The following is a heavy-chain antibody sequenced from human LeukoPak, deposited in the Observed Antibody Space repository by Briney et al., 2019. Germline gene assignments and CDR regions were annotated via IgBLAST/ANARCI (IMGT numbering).Heavy chain of an antibody. CDR3: ARGSWIRDIVVVVAAPAYAFDI. Sequence: ASVKVSCKASGYTFTSYDINWVRQATGQGLEWMGWMNPNSGGTNYAQKFQGRVTMTRNTSISTAYMELSSLRSEDTAVYYCARGSWIRDIVVVVAAPAYAFDIWGQGTMVTVSS. V-gene: IGHV1-8*01. D-gene: IGHD2-15*01. CDR1: GYTFTSYD. CDR2: MNPNSGGT. J-gene: IGHJ3*02.